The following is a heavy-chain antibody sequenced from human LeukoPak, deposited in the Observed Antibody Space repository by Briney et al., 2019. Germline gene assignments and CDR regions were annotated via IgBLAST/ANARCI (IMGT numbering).Heavy chain of an antibody. J-gene: IGHJ4*02. CDR2: IYYSGST. V-gene: IGHV4-39*01. CDR1: GGSISSSSYY. CDR3: ARQNRHLAVAGSTDY. Sequence: SETLSLTCTVSGGSISSSSYYWGWIRQPPGKGLEWIGSIYYSGSTYYNPSLKSRVTISVHTSKNQFSLKLSSVTAADTAVYYCARQNRHLAVAGSTDYWGQGTLVTVSS. D-gene: IGHD6-19*01.